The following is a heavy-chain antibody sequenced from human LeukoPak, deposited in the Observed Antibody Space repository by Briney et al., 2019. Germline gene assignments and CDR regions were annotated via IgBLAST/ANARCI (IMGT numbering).Heavy chain of an antibody. D-gene: IGHD2-15*01. Sequence: GGSLRPSCAASGFTFSGSAMHWVRQASGKGLEWVGRVRSKANSYATAYAASVKGRFTIPRDDSKNTAYLQMNSLKTEDTAVYYCSKGGIIDYWGQGTLVTVSS. CDR1: GFTFSGSA. J-gene: IGHJ4*02. V-gene: IGHV3-73*01. CDR3: SKGGIIDY. CDR2: VRSKANSYAT.